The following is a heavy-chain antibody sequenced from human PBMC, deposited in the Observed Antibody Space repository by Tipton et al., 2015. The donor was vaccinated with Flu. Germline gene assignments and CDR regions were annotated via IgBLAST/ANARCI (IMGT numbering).Heavy chain of an antibody. J-gene: IGHJ6*02. CDR1: GGSISSYY. V-gene: IGHV4-59*08. CDR2: IYYSGST. Sequence: LRLSCTVSGGSISSYYWSWIRQPPGKGLEWIGYIYYSGSTNYNPSLKSRVTISVDTSKNQFSLKLSSVTAADTAVYYCARHGYSSSWTPMGYYYGMDVWGQGTMVTVSS. D-gene: IGHD6-13*01. CDR3: ARHGYSSSWTPMGYYYGMDV.